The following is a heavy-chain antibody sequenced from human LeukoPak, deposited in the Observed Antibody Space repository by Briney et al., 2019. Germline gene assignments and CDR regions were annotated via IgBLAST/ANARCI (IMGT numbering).Heavy chain of an antibody. J-gene: IGHJ4*02. CDR1: GYTFTSYD. V-gene: IGHV1-8*01. D-gene: IGHD3-9*01. CDR3: ARVVLRYFDWFGY. Sequence: ASVKVSCKASGYTFTSYDINWVRQATGQGLERMGWMSPNSGNTGYAQKFQGRVTMTRTTSISTAYMELSSLRSEHTAVYYCARVVLRYFDWFGYWGQGTLVTVSS. CDR2: MSPNSGNT.